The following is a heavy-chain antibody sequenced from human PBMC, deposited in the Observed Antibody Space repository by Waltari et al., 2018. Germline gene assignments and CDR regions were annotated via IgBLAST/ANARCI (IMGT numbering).Heavy chain of an antibody. CDR3: ASLMTTVTADAFDI. D-gene: IGHD4-17*01. CDR2: IYHSGST. V-gene: IGHV4-4*02. J-gene: IGHJ3*02. Sequence: QVQLQESGPGLVKPSGTLSLTCAVSGGSISSSNWWSWVRQPPGQGLEWIGEIYHSGSTTSNPSLKSRVTISVDKSKNQFSLKLSSVTAADTAVYYCASLMTTVTADAFDIWGQGTMVTVSS. CDR1: GGSISSSNW.